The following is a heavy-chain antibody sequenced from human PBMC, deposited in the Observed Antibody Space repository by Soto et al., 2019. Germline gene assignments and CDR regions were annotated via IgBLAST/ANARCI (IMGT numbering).Heavy chain of an antibody. CDR2: ISYDGSLQ. CDR3: VSDRGYGHASVPYS. J-gene: IGHJ4*02. Sequence: QAQLVESGGGVVQPGRSLRLSCAASGFAFSSYGMHWVRQAPGTGLEWVAVISYDGSLQHYADSVKGRFTISRDNSKNRVLLQMSSLGAEDTAVYYCVSDRGYGHASVPYSWGQGTLDSVSS. V-gene: IGHV3-30*13. D-gene: IGHD5-18*01. CDR1: GFAFSSYG.